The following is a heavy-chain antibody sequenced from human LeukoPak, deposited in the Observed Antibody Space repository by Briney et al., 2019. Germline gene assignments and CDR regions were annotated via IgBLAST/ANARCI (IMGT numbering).Heavy chain of an antibody. V-gene: IGHV3-30*02. J-gene: IGHJ3*02. CDR1: GFNFSSYG. D-gene: IGHD1-26*01. CDR3: AKTVLGHDAFDI. CDR2: IWFDGSNI. Sequence: PGGSLRLSCAASGFNFSSYGMHWVRQAPGKGLEWVTSIWFDGSNIHYADSVKGRVIISRDNSKSALYLQMNSLRAEDTAVYYCAKTVLGHDAFDIWGQGTMVTVSS.